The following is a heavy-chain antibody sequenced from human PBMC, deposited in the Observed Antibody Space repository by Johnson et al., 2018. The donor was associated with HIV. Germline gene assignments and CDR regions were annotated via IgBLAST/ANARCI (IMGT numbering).Heavy chain of an antibody. CDR1: GFTFSNYW. D-gene: IGHD6-13*01. CDR3: ARDWGPDSSSWYGI. CDR2: INQDGTET. Sequence: VQLVESGGGGVQPGRSLRLSCAASGFTFSNYWMSWVRQAPGKGLEWVANINQDGTETSYVDFVKGRFTISRDNAKNSLYLQMNSLRAEDTAVYYCARDWGPDSSSWYGIWGQGTMVTVSS. V-gene: IGHV3-7*01. J-gene: IGHJ3*02.